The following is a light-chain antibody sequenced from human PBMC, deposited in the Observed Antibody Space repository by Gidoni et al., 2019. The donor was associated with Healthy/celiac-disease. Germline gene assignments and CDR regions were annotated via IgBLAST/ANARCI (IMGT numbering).Light chain of an antibody. CDR3: QQYDNPPLT. Sequence: DIQMTQSPSSLSASVGGRVTITCQASHYISNYLNWYQQKPGKAPKLLIYDASNLETGVPSRFSGSGSGTDFTFTISSLQPEDIATYYCQQYDNPPLTFGGGTKVEIK. CDR1: HYISNY. CDR2: DAS. J-gene: IGKJ4*01. V-gene: IGKV1-33*01.